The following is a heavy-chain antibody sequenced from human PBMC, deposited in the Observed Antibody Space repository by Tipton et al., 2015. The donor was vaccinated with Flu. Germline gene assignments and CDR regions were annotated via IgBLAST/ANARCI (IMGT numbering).Heavy chain of an antibody. Sequence: GLVKPSETLSVTCTVSGDSISSYYWSWIRQPAGKGLEWIGHIFHTGSTFRNPSLKSRVTISINRSKNQVSLQVLSVTAADTAVYYCARRDHSNYVSEPKNWFDPWGQGILVTVSS. D-gene: IGHD4-11*01. V-gene: IGHV4-59*08. CDR3: ARRDHSNYVSEPKNWFDP. CDR2: IFHTGST. CDR1: GDSISSYY. J-gene: IGHJ5*02.